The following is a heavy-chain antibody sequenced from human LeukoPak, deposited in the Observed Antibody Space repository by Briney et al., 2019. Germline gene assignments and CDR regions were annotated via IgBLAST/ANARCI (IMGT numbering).Heavy chain of an antibody. J-gene: IGHJ4*02. CDR1: GYTFTSYG. D-gene: IGHD2-2*01. V-gene: IGHV1-18*01. Sequence: ASVKVSCKASGYTFTSYGISWVRQAPGQGLEWMGWISAYNGNTNYAQKLQGRVTMTTDTSTSTAYMELRSLRSDDTAVYYCARSIIVVVPAAIGFWGQGTLVTVSS. CDR3: ARSIIVVVPAAIGF. CDR2: ISAYNGNT.